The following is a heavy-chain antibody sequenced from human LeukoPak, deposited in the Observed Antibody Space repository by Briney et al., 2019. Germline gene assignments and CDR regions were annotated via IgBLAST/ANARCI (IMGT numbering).Heavy chain of an antibody. CDR2: ITWDGGST. CDR3: AKGKNTGSYLSHVDY. D-gene: IGHD3-10*01. Sequence: GGSLRLSCAASGFTFDDYTMHWVRQAPGKGLEWVSLITWDGGSTYYADSVKGRFTTSRDNSKNSLYLQMNSLRTEDTALYYCAKGKNTGSYLSHVDYWGQGTLVTVSS. CDR1: GFTFDDYT. J-gene: IGHJ4*02. V-gene: IGHV3-43*01.